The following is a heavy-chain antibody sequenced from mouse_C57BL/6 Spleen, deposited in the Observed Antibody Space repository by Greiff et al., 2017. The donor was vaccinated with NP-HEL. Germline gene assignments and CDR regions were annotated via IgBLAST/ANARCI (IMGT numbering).Heavy chain of an antibody. Sequence: QVTLKESGPGILQSSQTLSLTCSFSGFSLSTSGMGVSWIRQPSGKGLEWLAHIYWDDDKRYNPSLKSRLTISKDTSRNQVFLKITSVDTADTATYYCARRARYGSSYWYFDVWGTGTTVTVSS. V-gene: IGHV8-12*01. D-gene: IGHD1-1*01. CDR1: GFSLSTSGMG. CDR3: ARRARYGSSYWYFDV. CDR2: IYWDDDK. J-gene: IGHJ1*03.